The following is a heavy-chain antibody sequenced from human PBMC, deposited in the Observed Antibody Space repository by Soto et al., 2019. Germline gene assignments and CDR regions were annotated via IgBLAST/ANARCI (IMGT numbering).Heavy chain of an antibody. CDR3: ARDAYGWFGDSPAFDY. CDR1: GYTFTGYY. J-gene: IGHJ4*02. CDR2: INPNSGGT. Sequence: GASVKVSCKASGYTFTGYYMHWVRQAPGQGLEWMGWINPNSGGTNYAQKFQGWVTMTRDTSISTAYMELSRLRSDDTAVYYCARDAYGWFGDSPAFDYWGQGTLVTVSS. D-gene: IGHD3-10*01. V-gene: IGHV1-2*04.